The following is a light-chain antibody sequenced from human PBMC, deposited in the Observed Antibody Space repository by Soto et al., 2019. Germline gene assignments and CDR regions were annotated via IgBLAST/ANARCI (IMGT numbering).Light chain of an antibody. Sequence: EIVMRQSPATLSVSPGERATLSCRASQSVSSNLAWYQQKPGQAPRLLIYAASTLQSGVPSRFSGSGSGTDFTLTISSLEAEDVAFYWCQQYFDVPFTLGGGTKVDIK. CDR3: QQYFDVPFT. V-gene: IGKV3-15*01. CDR1: QSVSSN. CDR2: AAS. J-gene: IGKJ4*01.